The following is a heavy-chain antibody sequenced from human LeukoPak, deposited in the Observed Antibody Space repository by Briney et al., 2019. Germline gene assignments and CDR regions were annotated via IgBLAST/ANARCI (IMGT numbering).Heavy chain of an antibody. CDR3: AKVFYGAHGGRYFDY. Sequence: GGSLRLSCAASGFTFSSYAMSWVRQAPGKGLEWVSTISGSGDNTNYADSVKGRFTISRDNSRHTLYVQMNSLRAEDTALYYCAKVFYGAHGGRYFDYWGQGTLVTVSS. J-gene: IGHJ4*02. CDR1: GFTFSSYA. CDR2: ISGSGDNT. V-gene: IGHV3-23*01. D-gene: IGHD4-17*01.